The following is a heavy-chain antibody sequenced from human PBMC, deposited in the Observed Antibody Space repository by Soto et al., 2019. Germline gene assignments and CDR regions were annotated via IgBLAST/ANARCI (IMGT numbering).Heavy chain of an antibody. V-gene: IGHV1-18*01. CDR1: GYIFNNYG. D-gene: IGHD2-15*01. CDR3: ASYIADDIDY. Sequence: QVQLVQSGAEVQKPGASVKVSCKASGYIFNNYGISWVRQAPGQGLEWMGWIYSKEGKINFAQKFQGRVTLTTDTSTSTADIELRSRRFDVSAVYFCASYIADDIDYWGQGTLVTFSS. J-gene: IGHJ4*02. CDR2: IYSKEGKI.